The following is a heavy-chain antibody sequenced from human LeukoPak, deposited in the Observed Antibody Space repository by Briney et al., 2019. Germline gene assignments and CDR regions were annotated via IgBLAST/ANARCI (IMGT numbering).Heavy chain of an antibody. CDR2: IYYSGST. CDR3: ARDLLRGYRPLDY. V-gene: IGHV4-39*07. D-gene: IGHD5-18*01. Sequence: SETLSLTCTVSGGSISSSSYYWGWIRQPPGKGLEWIGSIYYSGSTYYNPSLKSRVTISVDTSKNQFSLKLSSVTAADTAVYYCARDLLRGYRPLDYWGQGTLVTVSS. J-gene: IGHJ4*02. CDR1: GGSISSSSYY.